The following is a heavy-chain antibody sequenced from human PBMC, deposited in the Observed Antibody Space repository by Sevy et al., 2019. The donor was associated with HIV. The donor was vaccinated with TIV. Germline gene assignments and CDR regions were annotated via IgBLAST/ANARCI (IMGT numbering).Heavy chain of an antibody. J-gene: IGHJ4*02. D-gene: IGHD3-22*01. CDR3: ARDESFSLIIVDLHY. CDR2: ISGYNGNT. V-gene: IGHV1-18*01. CDR1: GYTFTNYG. Sequence: ASVKVSCKASGYTFTNYGITWVRQAPGQGLEWMGWISGYNGNTKYAQNLQGRVTMTTDTSTSTAYMELRSLRSDDTAVYYCARDESFSLIIVDLHYWGQGTLVTVSS.